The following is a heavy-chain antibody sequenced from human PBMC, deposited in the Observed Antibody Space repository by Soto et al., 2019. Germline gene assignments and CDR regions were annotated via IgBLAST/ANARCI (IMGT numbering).Heavy chain of an antibody. V-gene: IGHV3-21*01. J-gene: IGHJ6*02. CDR3: VRAHEELVIQPFYGLAV. CDR2: ISSNGNYL. D-gene: IGHD1-26*01. Sequence: PGGSLRLSCSASGFTFSRYTMNWVRQAPGKGLEWVSSISSNGNYLYYADSVKGRFTISRDNAQNSLYLQLTTLKAADTAVYFCVRAHEELVIQPFYGLAVWGLGTTVTVSS. CDR1: GFTFSRYT.